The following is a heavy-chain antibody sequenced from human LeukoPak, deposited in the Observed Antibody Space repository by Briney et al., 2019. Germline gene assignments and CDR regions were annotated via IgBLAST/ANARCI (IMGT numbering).Heavy chain of an antibody. V-gene: IGHV3-64*01. CDR1: GFTFSSYS. CDR3: ARSRDGYNDFDS. CDR2: ISTNGDST. D-gene: IGHD5-24*01. J-gene: IGHJ4*02. Sequence: GGSLRLSCAASGFTFSSYSMHWVRQAPGKGLEYVSGISTNGDSTYYANSVKGRFTISRDNSKNTLYLQMGSLRAEDMAVFYCARSRDGYNDFDSWGQGTLVTVSS.